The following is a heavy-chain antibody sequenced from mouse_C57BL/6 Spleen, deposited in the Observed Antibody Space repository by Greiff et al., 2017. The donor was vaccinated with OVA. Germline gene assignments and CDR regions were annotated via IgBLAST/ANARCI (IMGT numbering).Heavy chain of an antibody. CDR2: IWTGGGT. V-gene: IGHV2-9-1*01. CDR1: GFSLTSYA. Sequence: VQRVESGPGLVAPSQSLSITCTVSGFSLTSYAISWVRQPPGKGLEWLGVIWTGGGTTYNSALKSRLSISKDNSKSHVFLQMNSLQTEDTARYDGARGGGKEHDWYFDVWGTGTTVTVSS. J-gene: IGHJ1*03. CDR3: ARGGGKEHDWYFDV.